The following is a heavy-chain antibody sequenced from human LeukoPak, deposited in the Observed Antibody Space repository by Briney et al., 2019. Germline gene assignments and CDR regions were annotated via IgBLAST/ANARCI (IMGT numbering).Heavy chain of an antibody. D-gene: IGHD1-26*01. CDR2: TYYRSKWYN. J-gene: IGHJ4*02. Sequence: SQTLSLTCAISGDSVSSNSAAWNWIRRSPSRGLEWLGRTYYRSKWYNDYAVSVKGRVTINPDTSKNQFSLQLNSVTPEDTAVYYCARDSGNYAGDFDSWGQGTLVTVSS. CDR3: ARDSGNYAGDFDS. V-gene: IGHV6-1*01. CDR1: GDSVSSNSAA.